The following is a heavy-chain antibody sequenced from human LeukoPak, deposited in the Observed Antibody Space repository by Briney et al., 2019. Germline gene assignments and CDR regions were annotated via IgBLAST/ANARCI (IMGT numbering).Heavy chain of an antibody. CDR1: GGSISSYY. Sequence: TSETLSLTCTVSGGSISSYYWSWIRQPPGKGLEWIGYIYYSGSTNYDPSLKSRVTISVDTSKNQFSLKLSSVIAADTAVYYCARHKGYTYGYGDYWGQGTLVTVSS. CDR3: ARHKGYTYGYGDY. V-gene: IGHV4-59*08. CDR2: IYYSGST. J-gene: IGHJ4*02. D-gene: IGHD5-18*01.